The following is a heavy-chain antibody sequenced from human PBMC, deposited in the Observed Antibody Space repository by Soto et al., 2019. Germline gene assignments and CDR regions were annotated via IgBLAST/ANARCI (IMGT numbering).Heavy chain of an antibody. J-gene: IGHJ5*02. CDR1: GFSLSTSGVG. Sequence: QITLKESGPTLVKPTQTLTLTCTFSGFSLSTSGVGVGWIRQPPGKALEWLALIYWDDDKRYSPSLKSRLTIHKDTPKNQAVLTMTNMDPVDPATYYCEPARLAADGESNWFDPWGQGTLVTVSS. D-gene: IGHD3-10*01. V-gene: IGHV2-5*02. CDR3: EPARLAADGESNWFDP. CDR2: IYWDDDK.